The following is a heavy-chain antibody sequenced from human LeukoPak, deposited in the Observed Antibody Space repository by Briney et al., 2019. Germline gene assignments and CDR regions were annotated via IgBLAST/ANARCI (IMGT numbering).Heavy chain of an antibody. CDR3: ARVDRIATRPTPDY. CDR2: ISGSGDST. V-gene: IGHV3-23*01. CDR1: GFTFSSYA. J-gene: IGHJ4*02. D-gene: IGHD6-6*01. Sequence: PGGSLRLSCAASGFTFSSYAMSWVRQAPGKGLEWVSAISGSGDSTYYADSVKGRFTISRDNSKNSLYLQMNSLRAEDTALYYCARVDRIATRPTPDYWGQGTLVTVSS.